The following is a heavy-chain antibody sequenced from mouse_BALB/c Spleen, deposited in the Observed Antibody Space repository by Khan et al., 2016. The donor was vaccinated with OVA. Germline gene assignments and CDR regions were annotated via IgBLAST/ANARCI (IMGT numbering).Heavy chain of an antibody. CDR1: GYTFTDFY. J-gene: IGHJ3*01. Sequence: VQLQESGAELARPGASVKLSCKASGYTFTDFYINWVKQRPGQGLEWIGEISPGSGDTYYNERFKDKVTLTVDKSSNTANMQLSSLNTEVTAVCFCARRHYFVYTFTYWVRGTLVAVSA. D-gene: IGHD1-2*01. V-gene: IGHV1-77*01. CDR3: ARRHYFVYTFTY. CDR2: ISPGSGDT.